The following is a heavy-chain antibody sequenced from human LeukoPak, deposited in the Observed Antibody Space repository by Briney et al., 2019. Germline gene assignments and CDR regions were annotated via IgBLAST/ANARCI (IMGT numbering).Heavy chain of an antibody. D-gene: IGHD3-22*01. CDR3: ARVARPYYYDSSGTPRGAFDI. CDR1: GGSISSYY. CDR2: IYYSGST. Sequence: SETLSLTCTVSGGSISSYYWSWIWQPPGKGLEWIGYIYYSGSTNYNPSLKSRVTISVDTSKNQFSLKLSSVTAADTAVYYCARVARPYYYDSSGTPRGAFDIWGQGTMVTVSS. J-gene: IGHJ3*02. V-gene: IGHV4-59*01.